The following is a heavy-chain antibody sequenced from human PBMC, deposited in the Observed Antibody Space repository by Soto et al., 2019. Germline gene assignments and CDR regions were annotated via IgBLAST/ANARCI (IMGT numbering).Heavy chain of an antibody. CDR3: AHRRDPRMATNAFDY. V-gene: IGHV2-5*02. CDR2: IYWDDDK. J-gene: IGHJ4*02. Sequence: QITLKESGPTLVKPTQTLMLTCTFSGFSLSTSGVGVGWIRQPPGKALEWLALIYWDDDKRYSPSLKSRLTITKDTSKNQVVLTMTNMDPVDTATYYCAHRRDPRMATNAFDYWGQGTLVTVSS. CDR1: GFSLSTSGVG. D-gene: IGHD5-12*01.